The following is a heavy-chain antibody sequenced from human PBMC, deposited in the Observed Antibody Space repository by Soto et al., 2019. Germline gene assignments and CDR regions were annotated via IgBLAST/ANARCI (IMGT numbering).Heavy chain of an antibody. CDR1: GGAFSGYT. CDR2: LIPAVGQA. V-gene: IGHV1-69*08. D-gene: IGHD2-15*01. CDR3: AGGAVHTPAWMGA. J-gene: IGHJ5*02. Sequence: QVQLVQSGAEVKKPGSSMKVSCKASGGAFSGYTFNWVRQAPGQGLEWMGRLIPAVGQANNAQKFQGRLTITADKSASTVYLDLTSLTSEDTAVYFCAGGAVHTPAWMGAWGQGTLVTVSS.